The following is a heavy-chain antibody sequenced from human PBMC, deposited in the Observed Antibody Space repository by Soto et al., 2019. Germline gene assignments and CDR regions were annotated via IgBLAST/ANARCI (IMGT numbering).Heavy chain of an antibody. CDR3: TRDPYEGTYYPFDY. V-gene: IGHV3-49*04. J-gene: IGHJ4*02. CDR2: IRSKPYGGTT. D-gene: IGHD1-26*01. CDR1: GFTFGDYA. Sequence: GGSLRLSCTASGFTFGDYAMTWVRQAPGKGLEWVGFIRSKPYGGTTEYAASVKGRFTISRDDSKSIAYLQMNSLKAEDTAVYYCTRDPYEGTYYPFDYWGQGTLVTVSS.